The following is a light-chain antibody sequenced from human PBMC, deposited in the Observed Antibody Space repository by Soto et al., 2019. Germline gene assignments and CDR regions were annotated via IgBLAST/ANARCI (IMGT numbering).Light chain of an antibody. V-gene: IGLV2-11*01. J-gene: IGLJ1*01. CDR2: DVS. Sequence: QSALTQPRSVSGSPGQSVTISCTGTSSDFGGYNYVSWYQHHPGKAPKLMIYDVSERPSGVPDRFSGSKSGNTASLTISGLQAEDEADYYCCSYEGTFYVFGNGTKVT. CDR1: SSDFGGYNY. CDR3: CSYEGTFYV.